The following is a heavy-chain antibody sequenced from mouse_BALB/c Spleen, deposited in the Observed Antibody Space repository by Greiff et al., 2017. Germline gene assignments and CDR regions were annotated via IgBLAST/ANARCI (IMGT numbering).Heavy chain of an antibody. D-gene: IGHD2-10*02. CDR3: ARKGYGNYMDY. J-gene: IGHJ4*01. CDR1: GFNIKDTY. V-gene: IGHV14-3*02. CDR2: IFPGDGST. Sequence: VQLQQSGAELVKPGASVKLSCTASGFNIKDTYMHWVRQRPEQGLEWIGWIFPGDGSTKYNEKFKGKATLTTDKSSSTAYMQLSRLTSEDSAVYFCARKGYGNYMDYWGQGTSVTVSS.